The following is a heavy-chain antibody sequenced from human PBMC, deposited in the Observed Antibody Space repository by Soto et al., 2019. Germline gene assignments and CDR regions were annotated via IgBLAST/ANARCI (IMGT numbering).Heavy chain of an antibody. CDR2: TNAGYGNT. V-gene: IGHV1-3*01. CDR1: GYTFSSYA. CDR3: SSDTGDGTFDF. Sequence: ASVKVSCKASGYTFSSYAMHWVRQAPGQRLEWMGWTNAGYGNTKSSQKFQDRVTISRDTSASTAYMELTSLGSEDPAVYYCSSDTGDGTFDFWGQGTLVTVSS. J-gene: IGHJ4*02. D-gene: IGHD7-27*01.